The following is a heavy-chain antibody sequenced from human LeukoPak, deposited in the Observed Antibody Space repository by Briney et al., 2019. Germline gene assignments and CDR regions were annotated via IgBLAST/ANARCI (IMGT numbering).Heavy chain of an antibody. Sequence: GGSLRLSCLTSGFTFSTNAMSWVRQAPGKGLEWVAVISYDGSNKYYADSVKGRFTISRDNSKNTLYLQMNSLRAEDTAVYYCAREDDILTIDYWGQGTLVTVSS. CDR1: GFTFSTNA. V-gene: IGHV3-30*04. CDR2: ISYDGSNK. D-gene: IGHD3-9*01. J-gene: IGHJ4*02. CDR3: AREDDILTIDY.